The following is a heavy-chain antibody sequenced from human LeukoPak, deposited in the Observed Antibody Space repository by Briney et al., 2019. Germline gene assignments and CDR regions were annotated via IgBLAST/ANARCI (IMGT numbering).Heavy chain of an antibody. CDR1: GASLGSPTYY. Sequence: SETLSLTCTVSGASLGSPTYYWGWIRQSPGKGLEWIGSGHHTGTTYYNPSLKSRATISVGTSGDQFSLRLTSVTAADTAVYYCARHFPYGGERVLLWGQGTMVTVSS. CDR3: ARHFPYGGERVLL. J-gene: IGHJ3*01. V-gene: IGHV4-39*01. D-gene: IGHD4-23*01. CDR2: GHHTGTT.